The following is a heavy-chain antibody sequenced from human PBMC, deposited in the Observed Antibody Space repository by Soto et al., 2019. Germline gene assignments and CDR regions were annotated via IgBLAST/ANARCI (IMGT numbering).Heavy chain of an antibody. V-gene: IGHV3-30*18. D-gene: IGHD4-4*01. CDR3: AKDMTIFDYTSPFD. CDR1: GFTFSSYG. Sequence: GGSLRLSCAASGFTFSSYGMHWVRQAPGKGLEWVAVISYDGSNKYYADSVKGRFTISRDNSKNTLYLQMNSLRAEDTAVYYCAKDMTIFDYTSPFDWGQGTLVTVSS. J-gene: IGHJ4*02. CDR2: ISYDGSNK.